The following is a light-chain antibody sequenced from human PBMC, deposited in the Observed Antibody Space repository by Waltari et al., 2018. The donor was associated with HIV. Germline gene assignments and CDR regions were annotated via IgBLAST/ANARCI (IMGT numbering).Light chain of an antibody. CDR1: LNVITF. J-gene: IGKJ3*01. Sequence: DILLTQSLYPLSASVGDTVPITCRPRLNVITFLSWYQQKPGKAPKLLFSASSSFHKGVAPRFSCSGSGTDFTLTITDLQQEDFATYFCLQSCSAPLTFGPGTRVDVK. CDR2: ASS. CDR3: LQSCSAPLT. V-gene: IGKV1-39*01.